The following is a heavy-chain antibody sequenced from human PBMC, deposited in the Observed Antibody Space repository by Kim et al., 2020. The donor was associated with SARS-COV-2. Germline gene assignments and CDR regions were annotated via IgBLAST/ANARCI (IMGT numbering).Heavy chain of an antibody. J-gene: IGHJ4*02. Sequence: GGSLRLSCAASGFTFSSYEMNWVRQAPGKGLEWVSYISSSGSTIYYADSVKGRFTISSDNAKNSLYLQMNSLRAEDTAVYYCARVRIQLWLRHPPLFDYWGQGTLVTVSS. CDR1: GFTFSSYE. D-gene: IGHD5-18*01. CDR2: ISSSGSTI. V-gene: IGHV3-48*03. CDR3: ARVRIQLWLRHPPLFDY.